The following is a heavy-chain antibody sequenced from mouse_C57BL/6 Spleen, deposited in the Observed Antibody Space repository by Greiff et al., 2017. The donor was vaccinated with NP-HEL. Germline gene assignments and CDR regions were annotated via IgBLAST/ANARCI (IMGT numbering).Heavy chain of an antibody. V-gene: IGHV7-3*01. CDR2: IRNKANGYTT. CDR3: ARYDLVFDY. J-gene: IGHJ2*01. Sequence: EVQRVESGGGLVQPGGSLSLSCAASGFTFTDYYMSWVRQPPGKALEWLGFIRNKANGYTTEYSASVKGRFTISRDNSQSILYLQMNALRAEDSATYYCARYDLVFDYWGQGTTLTVSS. CDR1: GFTFTDYY.